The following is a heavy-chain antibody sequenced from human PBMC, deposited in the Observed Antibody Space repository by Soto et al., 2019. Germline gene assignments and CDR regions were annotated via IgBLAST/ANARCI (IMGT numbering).Heavy chain of an antibody. V-gene: IGHV3-30*04. D-gene: IGHD2-2*01. J-gene: IGHJ6*02. CDR1: GFIFSTYA. CDR3: ARFASSLSGYYKYGMDV. CDR2: ISDDGRIK. Sequence: QVQLVESGGGVVQPGRALRLSCAASGFIFSTYALHWVRQAPGKGLEWVGVISDDGRIKYYADSVKGRLTLSRDNSMKTLYLEMDSLRAEDTAVYHCARFASSLSGYYKYGMDVWGQGTSVTVSS.